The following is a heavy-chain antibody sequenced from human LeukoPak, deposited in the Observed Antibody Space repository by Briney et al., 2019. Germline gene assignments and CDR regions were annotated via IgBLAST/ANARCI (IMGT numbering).Heavy chain of an antibody. CDR3: ARVGYSSSWWNYFDY. D-gene: IGHD6-13*01. Sequence: PSETLSLTCAVSGGSISSYYWSWIRQPPGKGLEWIGYIYYSGSTNYSPSLKSRVTISVDTSKNQFSLKLRSVTAADTAVYYRARVGYSSSWWNYFDYWGQGTLVTVSS. CDR2: IYYSGST. V-gene: IGHV4-59*01. J-gene: IGHJ4*02. CDR1: GGSISSYY.